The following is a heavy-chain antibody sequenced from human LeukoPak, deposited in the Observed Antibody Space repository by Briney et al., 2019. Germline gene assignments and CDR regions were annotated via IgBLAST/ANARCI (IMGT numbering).Heavy chain of an antibody. CDR1: GFTCSDYS. CDR2: ISSSGFTL. CDR3: AKMVPGGY. D-gene: IGHD2-8*01. J-gene: IGHJ4*02. V-gene: IGHV3-48*01. Sequence: GGSLRLSCVASGFTCSDYSMNWVRQAPGKGLEWVSYISSSGFTLNYADSVKGRFTISRDNSKNTLDLQMNSLRAEDTAVYYCAKMVPGGYWGQGTLVTVSS.